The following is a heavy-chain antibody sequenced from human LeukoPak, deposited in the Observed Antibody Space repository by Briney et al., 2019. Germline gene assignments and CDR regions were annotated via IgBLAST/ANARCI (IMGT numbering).Heavy chain of an antibody. CDR2: IRNRARGHTT. V-gene: IGHV3-72*01. D-gene: IGHD6-19*01. CDR1: GFMFSDHY. Sequence: GGSLRLSCAASGFMFSDHYMDWVRQPPGKGLEWVGRIRNRARGHTTEYAASVKGRFTVSRDDSKNSVYLQMNSLRAEDTAVYYCAKSGIAVAGTRWYFDYWGQGTLVTVSS. CDR3: AKSGIAVAGTRWYFDY. J-gene: IGHJ4*02.